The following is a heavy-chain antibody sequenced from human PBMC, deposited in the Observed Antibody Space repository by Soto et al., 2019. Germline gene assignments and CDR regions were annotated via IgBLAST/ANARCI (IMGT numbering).Heavy chain of an antibody. Sequence: ASVKVSCKSSGYTFTSYAMHWVRQAPGQRLEWMGWINAYNGNTNYAQKLQGRVTMTTDTSTSTAYMELRSLRSDDTAVYYCARESPPADYWGQGTLVTVSS. CDR3: ARESPPADY. CDR2: INAYNGNT. CDR1: GYTFTSYA. J-gene: IGHJ4*02. V-gene: IGHV1-18*01.